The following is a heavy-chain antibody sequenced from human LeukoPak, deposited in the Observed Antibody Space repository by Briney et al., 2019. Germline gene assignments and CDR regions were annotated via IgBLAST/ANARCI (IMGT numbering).Heavy chain of an antibody. CDR2: ISSSGSTI. Sequence: GGSLRLSCTASGFTFGDYAMSWVRQAPGKGLEWVSYISSSGSTIYYADSVKGRFTISRDNAKNSLYLQMNSLRAEDTAVYYCARELHPLEDWGQGTLVTVSS. D-gene: IGHD5-18*01. V-gene: IGHV3-11*01. J-gene: IGHJ4*02. CDR1: GFTFGDYA. CDR3: ARELHPLED.